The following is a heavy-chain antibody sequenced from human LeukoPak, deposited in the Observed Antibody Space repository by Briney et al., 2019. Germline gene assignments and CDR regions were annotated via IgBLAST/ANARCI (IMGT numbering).Heavy chain of an antibody. V-gene: IGHV1-69*13. Sequence: ASVKVSCKASGGTFSSYAISWVRQAPGQGLEWMGGIIPIFGTANYAQKFQGRVTITADESTSTAYMELSSLRSEDTAVYYCARVDYGNYATFDYWGQGTLVTVSS. J-gene: IGHJ4*02. D-gene: IGHD4-11*01. CDR2: IIPIFGTA. CDR1: GGTFSSYA. CDR3: ARVDYGNYATFDY.